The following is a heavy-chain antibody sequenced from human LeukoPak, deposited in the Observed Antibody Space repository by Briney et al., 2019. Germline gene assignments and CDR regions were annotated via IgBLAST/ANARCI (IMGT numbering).Heavy chain of an antibody. Sequence: ASVKVSCKASGGTFSSYAISWVRQAPGQGLEWMGWINPNIGVTNYAQKFQGRVTMTRDTSISTAYMELSRLRSDDTAVYYCARGQGATDYWGQGTLVTVSS. J-gene: IGHJ4*02. V-gene: IGHV1-2*02. D-gene: IGHD1-26*01. CDR2: INPNIGVT. CDR3: ARGQGATDY. CDR1: GGTFSSYA.